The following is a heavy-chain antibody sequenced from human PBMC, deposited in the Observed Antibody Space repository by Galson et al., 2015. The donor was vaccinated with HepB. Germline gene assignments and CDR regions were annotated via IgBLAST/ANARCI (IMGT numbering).Heavy chain of an antibody. CDR2: MNPNSGNT. J-gene: IGHJ6*02. CDR1: GYTFTSYD. Sequence: SVKVSCKASGYTFTSYDINWVRQATGQGLEWMGWMNPNSGNTGYAQKFQGRVTMTRNTSISTAYMELSSLRSEDTAVYYCARRDFWSSNSKENIVLSGPGSPVAASS. V-gene: IGHV1-8*01. D-gene: IGHD3-3*01. CDR3: ARRDFWSSNSKENIVL.